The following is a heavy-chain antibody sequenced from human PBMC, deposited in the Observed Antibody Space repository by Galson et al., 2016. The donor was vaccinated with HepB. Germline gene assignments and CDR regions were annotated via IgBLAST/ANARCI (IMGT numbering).Heavy chain of an antibody. CDR3: AREVVGPCTSTSCYNNWFDP. Sequence: SLRLSCAASGFTVSKNYMSWVRQAPGKGLEWVSLIYSGGATDYADSVKGRFTISRDNSKNTLYLQMNSLRAEDTAVYYCAREVVGPCTSTSCYNNWFDPWGQGTLVTVSS. V-gene: IGHV3-53*01. D-gene: IGHD2-2*01. CDR2: IYSGGAT. J-gene: IGHJ5*02. CDR1: GFTVSKNY.